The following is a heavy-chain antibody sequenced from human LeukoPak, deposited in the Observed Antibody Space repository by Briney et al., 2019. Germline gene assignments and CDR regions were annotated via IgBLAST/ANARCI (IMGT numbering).Heavy chain of an antibody. J-gene: IGHJ4*02. Sequence: GGSLRLSCAASGFSFSSYWMSWVRQASGKGLEWVANIKQDGSAKYYVDSVKGRFTISRDNAKNSLYLQMNSLTAEDTAVYYCARTGAYDYVWGSYDFDYWGQGTLVTVSS. V-gene: IGHV3-7*05. CDR2: IKQDGSAK. CDR1: GFSFSSYW. D-gene: IGHD3-16*01. CDR3: ARTGAYDYVWGSYDFDY.